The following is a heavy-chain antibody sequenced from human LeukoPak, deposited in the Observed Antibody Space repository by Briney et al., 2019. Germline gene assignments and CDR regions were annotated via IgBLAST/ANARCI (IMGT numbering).Heavy chain of an antibody. CDR2: IKQDGSEK. J-gene: IGHJ2*01. CDR3: AREWELPDPINWYFDL. D-gene: IGHD1-26*01. CDR1: GFTFSDYY. Sequence: PGGSLRLSCAASGFTFSDYYMSWIRQAPGKGLEWVANIKQDGSEKYYVDSVKGRFTISRDNAKNSLYLQMNSLRAEDTAVYYCAREWELPDPINWYFDLWGRGTLVTVSS. V-gene: IGHV3-7*01.